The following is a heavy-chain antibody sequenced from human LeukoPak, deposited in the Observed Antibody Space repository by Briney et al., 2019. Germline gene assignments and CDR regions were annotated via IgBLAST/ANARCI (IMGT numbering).Heavy chain of an antibody. CDR1: GFTFSSYW. V-gene: IGHV3-7*01. J-gene: IGHJ6*03. D-gene: IGHD2-15*01. CDR2: IKQDGSEK. Sequence: GGSLRLSCAASGFTFSSYWMSWVRQAPGKGLEWVANIKQDGSEKYYVDSVKGRFTTSRDNAKNSLYLQMNSLRAEDTAVYYCARVPNMEGYCSGGSCYSGYYYYYMDVWGKGTTVTISS. CDR3: ARVPNMEGYCSGGSCYSGYYYYYMDV.